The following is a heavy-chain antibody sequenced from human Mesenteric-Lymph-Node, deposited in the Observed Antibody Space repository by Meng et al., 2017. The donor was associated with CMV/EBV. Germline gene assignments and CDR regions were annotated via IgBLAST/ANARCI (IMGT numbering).Heavy chain of an antibody. V-gene: IGHV4-34*01. CDR2: INHSGST. CDR1: GGSFSGSY. D-gene: IGHD4-23*01. J-gene: IGHJ4*02. CDR3: ARHQRWLKSEGGFNY. Sequence: QVRLQQGGAGLLEPSEPPSLTCAGDGGSFSGSYWSWIRQPPGKGLEWIGEINHSGSTNYNPSLKSRVTISVDTSKNQFSLKLSSVTAADTAVYYCARHQRWLKSEGGFNYWGQGTLVTVSS.